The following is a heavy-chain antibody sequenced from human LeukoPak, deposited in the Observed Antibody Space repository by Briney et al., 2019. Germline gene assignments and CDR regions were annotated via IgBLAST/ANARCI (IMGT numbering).Heavy chain of an antibody. CDR3: ARRTVVTARGMFYFDY. D-gene: IGHD2-21*02. V-gene: IGHV4-39*01. CDR1: GDSIASNY. Sequence: SETLSLTCTVSGDSIASNYWAWFRRPLGKGREGIGLIFYSGSSDYNPSIESRVTMSVDTSKNQVSLRMTSVTAADTAMYYCARRTVVTARGMFYFDYWGQGTLVTVSS. J-gene: IGHJ4*02. CDR2: IFYSGSS.